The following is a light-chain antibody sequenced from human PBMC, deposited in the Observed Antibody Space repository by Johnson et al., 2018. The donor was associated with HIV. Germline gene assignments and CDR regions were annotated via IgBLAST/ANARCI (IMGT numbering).Light chain of an antibody. V-gene: IGLV1-51*02. CDR2: ENN. Sequence: QSVFTQPPSVSAAPGQKVTISCSGSSSNIGNNFVSWYQQLPGTAPKLLIYENNKRPSGIPARFSGSKSGTSATLGITGLQTGDEADYYCGTWDSSLSAGGNVFGTGTKVTVL. CDR1: SSNIGNNF. CDR3: GTWDSSLSAGGNV. J-gene: IGLJ1*01.